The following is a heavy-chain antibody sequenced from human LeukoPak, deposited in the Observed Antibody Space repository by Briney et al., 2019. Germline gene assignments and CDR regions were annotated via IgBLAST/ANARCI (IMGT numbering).Heavy chain of an antibody. Sequence: GGSLRLSCAASGFAFSTYGMHWVRQSPRKGLEWVANIKQDGSETYYVDSVKGRFTIFRDNARNSLYLQMNILRPEDTAVYYCARDKGDYDTSGSLFVFGGQGTLVTVSS. J-gene: IGHJ4*02. CDR3: ARDKGDYDTSGSLFVF. D-gene: IGHD3-22*01. CDR2: IKQDGSET. V-gene: IGHV3-7*03. CDR1: GFAFSTYG.